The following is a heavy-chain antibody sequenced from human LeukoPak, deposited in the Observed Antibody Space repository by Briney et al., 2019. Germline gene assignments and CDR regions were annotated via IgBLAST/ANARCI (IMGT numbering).Heavy chain of an antibody. CDR2: IYYSGST. Sequence: SETLSLTCTVSGGSISSYYWSWIRQPPGKGLEWIGYIYYSGSTNYNPSLKSRVTISVDTSKNQLSLKLSSVTAADTAVYYCARVTKDSSSNYYYYYMDVWGKGTTVTVSS. CDR3: ARVTKDSSSNYYYYYMDV. CDR1: GGSISSYY. D-gene: IGHD6-13*01. J-gene: IGHJ6*03. V-gene: IGHV4-59*01.